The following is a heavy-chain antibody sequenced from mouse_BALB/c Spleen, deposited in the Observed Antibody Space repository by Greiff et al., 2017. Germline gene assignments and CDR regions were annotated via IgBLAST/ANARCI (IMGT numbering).Heavy chain of an antibody. J-gene: IGHJ3*01. CDR1: GYSFTGYY. V-gene: IGHV1-18*01. D-gene: IGHD2-14*01. CDR3: ARDYRYDNGWFAY. CDR2: VNPNNGGT. Sequence: EVQLQESGPDLVKPGASVKISCKASGYSFTGYYMHWVKQSHGKSLEWIGRVNPNNGGTSYNQKFKGKAILTVDKSSSTAYLELRSLTSEDAAVYYCARDYRYDNGWFAYWGQGTLVTVSA.